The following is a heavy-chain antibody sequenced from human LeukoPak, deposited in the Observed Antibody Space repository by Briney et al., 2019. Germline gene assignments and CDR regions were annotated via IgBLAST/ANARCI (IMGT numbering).Heavy chain of an antibody. CDR2: INFSSRTT. CDR1: GFTFRSYS. V-gene: IGHV3-48*01. Sequence: GGSLRLSCAASGFTFRSYSMNWVRQAPGKGLEGVSYINFSSRTTYYADSVKGRFTISRDNAKNSLYLQMNSLRAEDTAVYYCARGFHRFYYDSSDYYTAFDIWGQGTMVTVSS. D-gene: IGHD3-22*01. CDR3: ARGFHRFYYDSSDYYTAFDI. J-gene: IGHJ3*02.